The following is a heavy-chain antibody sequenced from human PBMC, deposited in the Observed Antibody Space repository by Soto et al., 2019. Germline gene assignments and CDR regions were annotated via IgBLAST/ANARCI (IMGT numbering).Heavy chain of an antibody. CDR2: IYYSGST. CDR3: ARGECTGTSDGGYLNGMDV. Sequence: PSETLSLTCTVSGASISGYYWSWIRQPPGEGLEWIGYIYYSGSTSYNPSLKSRVTISLDMSNNQFSLKLSSVPAADTAVYYCARGECTGTSDGGYLNGMDVWGQGTTVTVSS. J-gene: IGHJ6*02. CDR1: GASISGYY. V-gene: IGHV4-59*12. D-gene: IGHD1-26*01.